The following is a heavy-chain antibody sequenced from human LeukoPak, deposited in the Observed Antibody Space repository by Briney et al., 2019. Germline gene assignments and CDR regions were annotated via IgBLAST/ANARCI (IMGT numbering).Heavy chain of an antibody. D-gene: IGHD6-13*01. CDR1: GGTFSSYA. V-gene: IGHV1-69*06. CDR2: IIPIFGTA. Sequence: SVKVSCKASGGTFSSYAISWVRQAPGQGLEWMGGIIPIFGTANYAQKFQGRVTITADKSTSTAYMELSSLRSEDTAVYYCARAIAAAGTFDYWGQGTLVTVSS. J-gene: IGHJ4*02. CDR3: ARAIAAAGTFDY.